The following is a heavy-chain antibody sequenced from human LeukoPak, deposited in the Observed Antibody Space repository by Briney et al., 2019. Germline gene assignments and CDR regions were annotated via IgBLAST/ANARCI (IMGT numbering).Heavy chain of an antibody. CDR1: GYSFSDYY. CDR3: TREARAGNWFDP. J-gene: IGHJ5*02. CDR2: INPDSGGT. D-gene: IGHD5-12*01. Sequence: ASVKVSRKASGYSFSDYYIHWLRQAPGQGLEWMGWINPDSGGTNYAQRFQGRVTMTRDTSITTVYMELSRLRSDDTAVFYCTREARAGNWFDPWGQGTPVIVSS. V-gene: IGHV1-2*02.